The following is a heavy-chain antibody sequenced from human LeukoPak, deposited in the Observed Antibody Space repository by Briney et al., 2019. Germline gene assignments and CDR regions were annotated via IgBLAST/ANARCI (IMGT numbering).Heavy chain of an antibody. Sequence: SETLSLTCTVSGGAISGYYWTWIRQPPGKGLEWIGYIYYSGSTNYNPSLKSRVTISVDTSKNQFSLKLSSVTAADTAVYYCARGPVGYCSGGSCYSRNWFDPWGQGTLVTVSS. J-gene: IGHJ5*02. CDR1: GGAISGYY. V-gene: IGHV4-59*12. D-gene: IGHD2-15*01. CDR3: ARGPVGYCSGGSCYSRNWFDP. CDR2: IYYSGST.